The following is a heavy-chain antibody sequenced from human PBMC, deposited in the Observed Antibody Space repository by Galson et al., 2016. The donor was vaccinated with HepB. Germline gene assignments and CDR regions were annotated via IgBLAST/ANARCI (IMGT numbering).Heavy chain of an antibody. D-gene: IGHD4-17*01. CDR1: GGSFSGYY. CDR2: INHSGST. J-gene: IGHJ6*03. CDR3: ARGDNPDYGDYASAYYYIDV. V-gene: IGHV4-34*01. Sequence: LSLTCAVYGGSFSGYYWSWIRQPPGKGLEWIGEINHSGSTNYNPSLESRVTISVDTPKNQFSLKLSSVTAADTAVYYCARGDNPDYGDYASAYYYIDVWGKGTTVTVSS.